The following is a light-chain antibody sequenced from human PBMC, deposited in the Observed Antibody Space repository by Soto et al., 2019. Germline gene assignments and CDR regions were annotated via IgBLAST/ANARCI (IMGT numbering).Light chain of an antibody. CDR2: GAS. V-gene: IGKV1-12*01. CDR3: QQANSFPLT. Sequence: DIQMTQSPSSVSSSVGDRVTITCRASQGISSWSVWYQQKPGKAPKVLIYGASTLQSGVPSRFSGSGSGTDFTLTINSLQPEDFATYICQQANSFPLTFGAGTRVEIK. J-gene: IGKJ4*01. CDR1: QGISSW.